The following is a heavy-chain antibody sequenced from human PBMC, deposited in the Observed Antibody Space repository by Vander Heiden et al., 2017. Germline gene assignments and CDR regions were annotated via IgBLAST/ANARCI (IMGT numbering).Heavy chain of an antibody. CDR2: MNPNSGNT. V-gene: IGHV1-8*01. D-gene: IGHD1-26*01. CDR3: ARGRPSKLGLVGRFDY. CDR1: GYTFNSYD. J-gene: IGHJ4*02. Sequence: QVPLVQSGAEAKKPGASVKVSCNASGYTFNSYDINWVRQATGQGLEWMGWMNPNSGNTGYAQKFQGRVTMTRNTSISTAYMELSSLRSEDTAVYYCARGRPSKLGLVGRFDYWGQGTLVTVSS.